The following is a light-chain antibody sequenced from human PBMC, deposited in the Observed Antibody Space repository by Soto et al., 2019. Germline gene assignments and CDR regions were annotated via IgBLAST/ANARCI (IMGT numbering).Light chain of an antibody. CDR1: QNINSW. J-gene: IGKJ1*01. CDR3: QQYSTYRT. V-gene: IGKV1-5*03. Sequence: DIQMTQSPSTLSASVGDRVTITCRASQNINSWLAWYQQKPGRAPKLLIHKASYLERGVPSRFSGSGSGTEFILTISSLQPDDFATYYCQQYSTYRTFGQGTRVDIK. CDR2: KAS.